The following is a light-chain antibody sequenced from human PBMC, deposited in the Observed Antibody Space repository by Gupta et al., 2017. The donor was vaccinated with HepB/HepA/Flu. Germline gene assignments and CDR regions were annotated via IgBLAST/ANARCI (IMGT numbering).Light chain of an antibody. CDR2: RAS. Sequence: DIQMTQSPSTLSAFVGDRVTISCRASQSISIWLAWYQQKPGKAPKLLIYRASSLQSGVPSRFRGSGSGTEFTLTISSLQPDDVATYYCQEDDGFSWTFGQGTKVEIK. CDR1: QSISIW. V-gene: IGKV1-5*03. CDR3: QEDDGFSWT. J-gene: IGKJ1*01.